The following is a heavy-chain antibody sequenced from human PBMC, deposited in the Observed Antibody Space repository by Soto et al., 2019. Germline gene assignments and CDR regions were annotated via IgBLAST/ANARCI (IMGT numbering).Heavy chain of an antibody. V-gene: IGHV3-30*18. CDR2: ISYDGSNK. CDR3: AKDIGKGERYSKARIDYYGMDG. Sequence: QVQLVESGGGVVQPGRSLRLSCAASGFTFSSYGMHWVRQAPGKGLEWVAVISYDGSNKYYADSVKGRFTISRDNTKNKLYLQMNSLSAEDTAVYYCAKDIGKGERYSKARIDYYGMDGWGQGTTVTVSS. J-gene: IGHJ6*02. D-gene: IGHD4-4*01. CDR1: GFTFSSYG.